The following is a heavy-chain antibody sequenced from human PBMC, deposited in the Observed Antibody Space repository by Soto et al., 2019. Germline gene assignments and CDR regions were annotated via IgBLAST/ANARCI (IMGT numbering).Heavy chain of an antibody. V-gene: IGHV3-9*01. D-gene: IGHD5-18*01. CDR2: ISWNSGNI. CDR1: GLTFDDYA. Sequence: GGSLRLSCAASGLTFDDYAMYWVRQVLGKGLEWVSSISWNSGNIGYADSVTGRFTTSRDNAENSLYLQMNSLRPEDTALYYCVRSKGGYSYGTPFDYWGQGTLVTVSS. CDR3: VRSKGGYSYGTPFDY. J-gene: IGHJ4*02.